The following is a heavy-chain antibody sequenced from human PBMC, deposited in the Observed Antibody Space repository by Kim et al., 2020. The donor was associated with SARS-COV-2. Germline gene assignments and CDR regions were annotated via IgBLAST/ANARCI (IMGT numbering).Heavy chain of an antibody. J-gene: IGHJ6*02. V-gene: IGHV3-43*02. CDR1: GFTFDDYA. CDR3: AKDIINVDTAMVHYYYYGMGV. D-gene: IGHD5-18*01. Sequence: GGSLRLSCAASGFTFDDYAMHWVRQAPGKGLEWVSLISGDGGSTYYADSVKGRFTISRDNSKNSLYLQMNSLRTEDTALYYCAKDIINVDTAMVHYYYYGMGVWGQGTTVTVSS. CDR2: ISGDGGST.